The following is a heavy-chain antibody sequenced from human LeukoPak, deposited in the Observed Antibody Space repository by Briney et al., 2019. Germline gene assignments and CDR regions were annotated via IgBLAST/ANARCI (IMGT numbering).Heavy chain of an antibody. CDR3: ARRGRDSSGWQDYL. CDR1: GGSISSYY. V-gene: IGHV4-59*01. J-gene: IGHJ4*02. D-gene: IGHD6-25*01. Sequence: PSETLSLTCTVSGGSISSYYWSWIRQPPGKGLEWIANIYHTGSTNYNPSLSSRVTISIDTAKNQFSLKLTSVTAADTAVYYCARRGRDSSGWQDYLWGQGTLVTVSS. CDR2: IYHTGST.